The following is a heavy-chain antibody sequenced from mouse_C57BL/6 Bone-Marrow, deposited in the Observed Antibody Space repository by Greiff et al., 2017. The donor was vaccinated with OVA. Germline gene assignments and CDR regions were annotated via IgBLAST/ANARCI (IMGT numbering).Heavy chain of an antibody. D-gene: IGHD1-1*01. CDR1: GYPFTLYC. V-gene: IGHV1-55*01. J-gene: IGHJ1*03. CDR2: IYPGSGST. CDR3: ARRYYGSSYWYFDV. Sequence: QVQLQQPGAELVKPGASVKMSCKASGYPFTLYCITWVKQRPGQGLEWIGDIYPGSGSTNYNEKFKSKATLTVDTSSSTAYMQLSSLTSEDSAVYYCARRYYGSSYWYFDVWGTGTTVTVSS.